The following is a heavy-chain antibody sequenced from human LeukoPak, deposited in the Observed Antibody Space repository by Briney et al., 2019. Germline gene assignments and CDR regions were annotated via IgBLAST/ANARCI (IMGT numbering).Heavy chain of an antibody. CDR3: ARDLGPMGSDTWLGAFDI. CDR1: GYSISSSYY. D-gene: IGHD3-16*01. CDR2: IYTSGTT. V-gene: IGHV4-38-2*02. Sequence: PSETLSLTCAVSGYSISSSYYWGWIRQPPGKGLEWIGSIYTSGTTNYNPSLNSRVTMSVDPSKNQFSLKVTSVTAADTATYFCARDLGPMGSDTWLGAFDIWGQGTMVTVSS. J-gene: IGHJ3*02.